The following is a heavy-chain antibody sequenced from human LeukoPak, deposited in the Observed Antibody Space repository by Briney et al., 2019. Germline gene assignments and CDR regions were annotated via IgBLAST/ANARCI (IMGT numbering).Heavy chain of an antibody. V-gene: IGHV4-4*07. CDR3: AREEVYTAMATGYYYYYYMDV. Sequence: SETLSLTCTVSGGSISSYYWSWIRQPAGKGLEWIGRIYTSGSTNYNPPLKSRVTMSVDTSKNQFSLKLSSVTAADTAVYYCAREEVYTAMATGYYYYYYMDVWGKGTTVTVSS. J-gene: IGHJ6*03. CDR2: IYTSGST. D-gene: IGHD5-18*01. CDR1: GGSISSYY.